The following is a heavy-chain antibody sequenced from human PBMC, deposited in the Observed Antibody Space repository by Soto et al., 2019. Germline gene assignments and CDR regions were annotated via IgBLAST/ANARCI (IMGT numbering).Heavy chain of an antibody. CDR3: ARGSSSNYFDY. V-gene: IGHV3-48*02. J-gene: IGHJ4*02. Sequence: GGSLRLSCTTSEFSFSTYGMNWVRQAPGRGLEWVSFISSTSGGSAKSYADSVRGRFTVSKDLAKNSLYLQMNTLRDEDTAVYYCARGSSSNYFDYWGKGTLVTVSS. D-gene: IGHD6-6*01. CDR2: ISSTSGGSAK. CDR1: EFSFSTYG.